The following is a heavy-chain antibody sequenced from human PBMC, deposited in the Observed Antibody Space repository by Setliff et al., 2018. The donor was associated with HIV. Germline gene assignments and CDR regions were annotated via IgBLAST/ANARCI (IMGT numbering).Heavy chain of an antibody. CDR2: IGQDGSEK. V-gene: IGHV3-7*01. Sequence: VGSLRLSCAASRFDFNNYWMCWVRQAPGKGLEWVANIGQDGSEKNYVDSVKGRFTISRDNAKNSMDLQMNSLRAEDTAIYYRARKLRPGHGVDVWGQGTTVTVSS. CDR3: ARKLRPGHGVDV. CDR1: RFDFNNYW. J-gene: IGHJ6*02. D-gene: IGHD3-10*01.